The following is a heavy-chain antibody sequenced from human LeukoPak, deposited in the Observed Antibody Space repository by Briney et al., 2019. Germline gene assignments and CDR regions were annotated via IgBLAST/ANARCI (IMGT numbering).Heavy chain of an antibody. D-gene: IGHD3-22*01. CDR1: GFTFSSYA. CDR3: ARSYDSSGYLE. J-gene: IGHJ4*02. V-gene: IGHV3-33*08. CDR2: IWYDGSNK. Sequence: TGGSLRLSCAASGFTFSSYAMHWVRQAPGKGLEWVAVIWYDGSNKYYADSVKGRFTISRDNSKNTPYLQMNSLRAEDTAVYYCARSYDSSGYLEWGQGTLVTVSS.